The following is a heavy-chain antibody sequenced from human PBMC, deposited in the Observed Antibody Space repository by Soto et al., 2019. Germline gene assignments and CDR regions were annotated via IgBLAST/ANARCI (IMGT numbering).Heavy chain of an antibody. CDR2: IDPSDSYT. CDR1: GYSFTSYW. CDR3: ARHGDAITGTTEASYFDP. J-gene: IGHJ5*02. D-gene: IGHD1-20*01. Sequence: PGESLKVSCKGSGYSFTSYWISWVRQMPGKGLEWMGRIDPSDSYTNYSPSFQGHVTTSADKSISTAYLQWSSLKASDTAMYYCARHGDAITGTTEASYFDPWGQGTLVTVSS. V-gene: IGHV5-10-1*01.